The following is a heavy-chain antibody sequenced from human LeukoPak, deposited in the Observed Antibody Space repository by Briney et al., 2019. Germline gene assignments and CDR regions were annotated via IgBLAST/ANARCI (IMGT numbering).Heavy chain of an antibody. CDR1: GFTLSSYE. D-gene: IGHD1-26*01. CDR2: ISRTGNSI. V-gene: IGHV3-48*03. J-gene: IGHJ4*02. CDR3: ARPYYVAANYYFDY. Sequence: GGSLRLSCAASGFTLSSYEMNWVRLAPGKGLEWISYISRTGNSIYYADSVKGRFTISRDSAKNSLYLQMNSLRAEDTAVYYCARPYYVAANYYFDYWGQGTLVAVSS.